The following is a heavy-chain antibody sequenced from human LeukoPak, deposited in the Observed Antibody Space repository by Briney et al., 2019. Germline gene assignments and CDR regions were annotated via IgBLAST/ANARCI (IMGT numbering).Heavy chain of an antibody. V-gene: IGHV3-53*01. D-gene: IGHD1-26*01. Sequence: GGSLRLSCAASGFTVSSNYMSWVRQAPGKGLEWVSVIYSGGSTYYADSVKGRFTISRDNSKNTLYLQMNSLRAEDTAVYHCAKGHHGSPTEDYWGQGTLVTVSS. CDR1: GFTVSSNY. CDR2: IYSGGST. CDR3: AKGHHGSPTEDY. J-gene: IGHJ4*02.